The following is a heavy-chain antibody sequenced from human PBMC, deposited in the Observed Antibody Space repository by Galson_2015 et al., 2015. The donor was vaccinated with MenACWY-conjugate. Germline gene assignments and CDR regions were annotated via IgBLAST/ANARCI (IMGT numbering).Heavy chain of an antibody. J-gene: IGHJ4*02. CDR1: GFTFSSYA. CDR2: ISGSGGST. V-gene: IGHV3-23*01. Sequence: SLRLSCAASGFTFSSYAMSWVRQAPGKGLEWVSAISGSGGSTYYADSVKGRFTISRDNSKNTLYLQMNSLRAEDTAVYYCAKDPPIVVVTPDGDYWGQGTLVTVPS. CDR3: AKDPPIVVVTPDGDY. D-gene: IGHD2-21*02.